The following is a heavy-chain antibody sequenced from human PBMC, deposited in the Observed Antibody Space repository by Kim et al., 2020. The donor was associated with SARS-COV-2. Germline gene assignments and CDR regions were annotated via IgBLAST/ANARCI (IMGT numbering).Heavy chain of an antibody. CDR3: ARETRGYSD. Sequence: GGSLRLSCTASGVTFSKKWMSGVRQAPGKGLEWVANIKQDGSDKNYVDSVKGRFTISRDNAKSSLYLQMNSLRAEDTAVYYCARETRGYSDWGQGTLVTV. CDR1: GVTFSKKW. D-gene: IGHD4-4*01. J-gene: IGHJ4*02. V-gene: IGHV3-7*03. CDR2: IKQDGSDK.